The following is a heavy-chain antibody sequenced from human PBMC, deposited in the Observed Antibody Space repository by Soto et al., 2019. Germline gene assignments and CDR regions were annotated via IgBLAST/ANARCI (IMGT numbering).Heavy chain of an antibody. V-gene: IGHV3-15*07. CDR2: IKSKTDGGTT. Sequence: GGSLRLSCAASGFTSSNAWMNWVRQAPGKGLEWVGRIKSKTDGGTTDYAAPVKGRFTISRDDSKNTLYLQMNSLKTEDTAVYYCTTVRDIVVDNNWFDPWGQGTLVTVSS. CDR1: GFTSSNAW. CDR3: TTVRDIVVDNNWFDP. J-gene: IGHJ5*02. D-gene: IGHD2-15*01.